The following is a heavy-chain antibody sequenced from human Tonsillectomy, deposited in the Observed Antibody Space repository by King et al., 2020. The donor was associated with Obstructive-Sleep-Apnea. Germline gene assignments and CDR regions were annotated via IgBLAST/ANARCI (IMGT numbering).Heavy chain of an antibody. J-gene: IGHJ4*02. Sequence: VQLVESGGGLVQPGGSLRLSCTASAFTFSSYSMNWVRQAPGKGLEWVSYISSSSSTIYYADSVKGRFTISRDNAKNSLYLQMNSLRAEDTAVYYCARDDIRGGIATSRFDDWGQGTLVIVSP. CDR2: ISSSSSTI. CDR3: ARDDIRGGIATSRFDD. V-gene: IGHV3-48*04. CDR1: AFTFSSYS. D-gene: IGHD2-21*01.